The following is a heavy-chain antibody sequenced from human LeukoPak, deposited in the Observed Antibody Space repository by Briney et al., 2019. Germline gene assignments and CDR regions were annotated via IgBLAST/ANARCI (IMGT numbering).Heavy chain of an antibody. D-gene: IGHD6-6*01. J-gene: IGHJ4*02. CDR1: GFTFSSYA. CDR3: ATESSLSN. CDR2: ISYDGTYA. V-gene: IGHV3-30*04. Sequence: GTSLRLSCAASGFTFSSYAMDWVRQAPGRGREWVGDISYDGTYASYAGSVRGRFTISRDNSKNTLYLQMNSLRAEDTALYYCATESSLSNWGLGTLVTVSS.